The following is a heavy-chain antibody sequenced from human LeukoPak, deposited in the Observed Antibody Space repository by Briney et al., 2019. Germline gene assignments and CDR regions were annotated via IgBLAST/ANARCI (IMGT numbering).Heavy chain of an antibody. V-gene: IGHV4-39*01. J-gene: IGHJ3*02. Sequence: PSETLSLTCTVSGCSIISSDYHWGWVRQPPGKGLEWIGTISYSGNTDYNPSLRSRVTISVDTSNNQFSLRLGSVTAADTAVYHCARHCCSGPAKRVFDIWGQGTMVTVSS. CDR1: GCSIISSDYH. CDR3: ARHCCSGPAKRVFDI. D-gene: IGHD2-15*01. CDR2: ISYSGNT.